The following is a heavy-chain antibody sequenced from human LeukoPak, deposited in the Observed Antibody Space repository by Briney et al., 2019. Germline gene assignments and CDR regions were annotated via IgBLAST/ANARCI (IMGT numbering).Heavy chain of an antibody. CDR1: GFTFSSYG. J-gene: IGHJ4*02. CDR3: ARDHPYGSGSYDFDY. D-gene: IGHD3-10*01. CDR2: ISSSSTYI. Sequence: GGALRLSCAASGFTFSSYGMNWVRQAPGKGLEWVSSISSSSTYIYYADSVKGRFTISRDNAKNSLYLQMNSLRAEDTAVYYCARDHPYGSGSYDFDYWGQGTLVTVSS. V-gene: IGHV3-21*01.